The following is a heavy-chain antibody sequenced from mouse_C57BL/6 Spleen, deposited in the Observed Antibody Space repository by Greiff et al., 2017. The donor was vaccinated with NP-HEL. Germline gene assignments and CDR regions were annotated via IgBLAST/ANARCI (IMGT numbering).Heavy chain of an antibody. D-gene: IGHD2-1*01. V-gene: IGHV7-3*01. CDR3: ARYWGNYEGDFDY. CDR1: GFTFTDYY. CDR2: IRDKANGYTT. Sequence: DVMLVESGGGLVQPGGSLSLSCAASGFTFTDYYMSWVRQPPGKALEWLGFIRDKANGYTTEYSASVKGRFTISRDNSQSILYLQMNALRAEDSATYYCARYWGNYEGDFDYWGQGTTLTVSS. J-gene: IGHJ2*01.